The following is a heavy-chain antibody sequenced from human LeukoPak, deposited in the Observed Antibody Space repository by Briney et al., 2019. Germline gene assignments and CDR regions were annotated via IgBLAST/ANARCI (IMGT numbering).Heavy chain of an antibody. V-gene: IGHV5-51*01. CDR1: GFSFTNYW. CDR3: ARLAGSWYYSSMDV. D-gene: IGHD6-19*01. Sequence: GESLKISCKTSGFSFTNYWIAWVRQMPGKGLEWMGIIYLADSDRRYSPSFQGHVTISVDKSISTAYLQWSNLKASDTAMYYCARLAGSWYYSSMDVWGQGTTVTVSS. J-gene: IGHJ6*02. CDR2: IYLADSDR.